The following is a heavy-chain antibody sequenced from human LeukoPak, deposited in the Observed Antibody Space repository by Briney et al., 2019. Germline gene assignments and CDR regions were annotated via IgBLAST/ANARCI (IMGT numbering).Heavy chain of an antibody. CDR2: INYSGST. D-gene: IGHD3-10*01. Sequence: SETLSLNCTVSGGSVSSYYWSWIRKPPGKGLEWIGYINYSGSTNYNPSLKSRVTISVDTSKKQFSLKLSSVTAADTAVYYCATKKWSGSGSYYINAFDIWGQGTMVTVSS. J-gene: IGHJ3*02. V-gene: IGHV4-59*08. CDR3: ATKKWSGSGSYYINAFDI. CDR1: GGSVSSYY.